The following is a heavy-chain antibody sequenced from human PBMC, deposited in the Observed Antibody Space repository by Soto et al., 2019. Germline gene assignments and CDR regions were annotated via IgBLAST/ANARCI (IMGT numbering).Heavy chain of an antibody. CDR3: AREDIVA. J-gene: IGHJ5*02. V-gene: IGHV1-3*01. Sequence: AFVEVSCKASGYTFPSYAMHWVRQAPGQRLEWMGWINAGNGNTKYSQKFQGRVTITRDTSASTAYMELSSLRSEDTAVYYCAREDIVAWGQGTLVTVSS. CDR2: INAGNGNT. D-gene: IGHD2-15*01. CDR1: GYTFPSYA.